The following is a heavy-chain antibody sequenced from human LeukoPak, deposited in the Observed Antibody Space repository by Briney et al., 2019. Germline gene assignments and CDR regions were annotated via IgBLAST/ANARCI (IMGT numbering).Heavy chain of an antibody. CDR1: GGTFSSYA. CDR2: IIPVLGIA. J-gene: IGHJ4*02. D-gene: IGHD3-22*01. V-gene: IGHV1-69*04. CDR3: ARDSSGLDY. Sequence: SVKVSCKASGGTFSSYAISWVRQAPGQGLEWMGRIIPVLGIANYAQKFQGRVTITADKSTSTAYMELSSLRSEDTAVYYCARDSSGLDYWGQGTLVTVSS.